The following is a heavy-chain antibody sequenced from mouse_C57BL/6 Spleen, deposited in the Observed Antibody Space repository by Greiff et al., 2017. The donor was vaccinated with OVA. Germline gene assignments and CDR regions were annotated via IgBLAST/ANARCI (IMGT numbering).Heavy chain of an antibody. CDR2: INPYNGGT. Sequence: VQLQQSGPVLVKPGASVKMSCKASGYTFTDYYMNWVKQSHGKSLEWIGVINPYNGGTSYNQKFKGKATLTVDKSSSTAYMELNSLTSEDSAVYYSARMCILSYDDAMDYWGQGTSVTVSS. CDR3: ARMCILSYDDAMDY. D-gene: IGHD2-12*01. CDR1: GYTFTDYY. J-gene: IGHJ4*01. V-gene: IGHV1-19*01.